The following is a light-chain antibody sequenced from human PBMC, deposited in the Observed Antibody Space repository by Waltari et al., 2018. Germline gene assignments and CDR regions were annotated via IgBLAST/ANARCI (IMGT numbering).Light chain of an antibody. Sequence: SYDLTQPLSVSVAAGQTATNTCGGHHIGGKSVHWYQQKPGQAPVLVTYRDNDPPSGKPDRVSGSNSGNTATLTISGAQPGDEADYYCQVRASSTAVFGGGTNLTVL. CDR1: HIGGKS. CDR2: RDN. CDR3: QVRASSTAV. V-gene: IGLV3-9*01. J-gene: IGLJ7*01.